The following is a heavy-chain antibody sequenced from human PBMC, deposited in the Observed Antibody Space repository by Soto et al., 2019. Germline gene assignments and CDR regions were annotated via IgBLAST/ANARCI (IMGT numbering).Heavy chain of an antibody. CDR3: ERDKINGLFDY. V-gene: IGHV4-34*01. Sequence: PSETLSLPCAVYGGSFSGHYWTWIRQPPGTGLEWIGEINHSGSTNYNPSLKSRVTISVDTSKNQFSLKLTSVTAADTAVYYCERDKINGLFDYWCQGTLV. J-gene: IGHJ4*02. CDR2: INHSGST. D-gene: IGHD2-8*01. CDR1: GGSFSGHY.